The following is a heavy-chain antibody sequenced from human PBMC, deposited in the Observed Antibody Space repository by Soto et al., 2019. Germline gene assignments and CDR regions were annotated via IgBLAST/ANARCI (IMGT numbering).Heavy chain of an antibody. CDR2: ISASGGST. V-gene: IGHV3-23*01. CDR1: GFTFSSFA. J-gene: IGHJ6*02. Sequence: ELQLLESGGGLVQPGGSLRLSCAASGFTFSSFAMTWVRQAPGKGLEWVAAISASGGSTYYADSVKGRFTVSRDNSQNTGYLQMSRLRDEDTAVYYCATCLGGSEYYYSGMDVCGPGTTVTVYS. D-gene: IGHD1-26*01. CDR3: ATCLGGSEYYYSGMDV.